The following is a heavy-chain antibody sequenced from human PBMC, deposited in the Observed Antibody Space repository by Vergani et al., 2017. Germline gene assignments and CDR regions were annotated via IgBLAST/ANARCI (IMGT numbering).Heavy chain of an antibody. D-gene: IGHD1-1*01. V-gene: IGHV4-30-4*08. Sequence: QLQLQESGSGLVKPSQTLSLTCTVSGGSISSGDYYWSWIRQPPGKGLEWIGYIYYSGSTYYNPSLKSRVTISVDTSKNQFSLKLSSVTAADTAVYYCARGLERRPLGDGMDVWGQGTTVTVSS. CDR2: IYYSGST. CDR3: ARGLERRPLGDGMDV. J-gene: IGHJ6*02. CDR1: GGSISSGDYY.